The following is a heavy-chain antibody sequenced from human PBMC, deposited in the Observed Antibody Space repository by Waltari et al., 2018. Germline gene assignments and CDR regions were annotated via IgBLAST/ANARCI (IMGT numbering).Heavy chain of an antibody. V-gene: IGHV4-59*01. CDR3: AGDYDSGSYRFDF. Sequence: QVQLQESGPGLVKPSETLSLTCTVSGGSISHYHWSWIRQPPGRGLEWIGYIYYSGSTTYNPSLKSRISMSLDTSRNQFSLKMSSVTADDTAVYYCAGDYDSGSYRFDFWGQGTLVTVSS. CDR2: IYYSGST. D-gene: IGHD3-10*01. CDR1: GGSISHYH. J-gene: IGHJ4*02.